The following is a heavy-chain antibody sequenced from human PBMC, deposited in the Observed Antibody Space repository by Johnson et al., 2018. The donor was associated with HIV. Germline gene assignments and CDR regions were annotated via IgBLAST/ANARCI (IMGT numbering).Heavy chain of an antibody. CDR2: ISWNSGSI. J-gene: IGHJ3*02. CDR1: GFTFDDYA. Sequence: VESGGGLVQPGRSLRLSCAASGFTFDDYAMHWVRQAPGKGLEWVSGISWNSGSIGYVASVKGRFTISRDNAKNSLYLQMNSLRAEDTAVYYCARGGSCYNAHFDIWGQGTMVTVSS. V-gene: IGHV3-9*01. CDR3: ARGGSCYNAHFDI. D-gene: IGHD2-15*01.